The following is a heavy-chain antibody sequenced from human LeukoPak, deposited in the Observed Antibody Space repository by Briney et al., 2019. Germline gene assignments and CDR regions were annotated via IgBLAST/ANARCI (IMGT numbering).Heavy chain of an antibody. V-gene: IGHV3-30*01. J-gene: IGHJ4*02. CDR2: ISSDGTYE. Sequence: GGSLRLSCAASGFTFSSYAVHWVRQAPGKGLEWVSIISSDGTYEYYADSVKGRFTISRDNSKNTLYLQMNSLRAEDTAVYYCARAYSSSWGLDYWGQGTLVTVSS. CDR1: GFTFSSYA. CDR3: ARAYSSSWGLDY. D-gene: IGHD6-13*01.